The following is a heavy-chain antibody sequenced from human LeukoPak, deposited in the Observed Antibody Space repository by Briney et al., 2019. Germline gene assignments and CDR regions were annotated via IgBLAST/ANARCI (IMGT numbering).Heavy chain of an antibody. Sequence: SESLFLTCTVPGGSISSYYWSSIRQPPGKGLEWIGYIYYSGSTNYNPSLKSRVTISVDTSKNQFSLKLSSVTAADTAVYYCARGRRRGYSYGPIDYWGQGTLVTVSS. CDR3: ARGRRRGYSYGPIDY. J-gene: IGHJ4*02. CDR2: IYYSGST. V-gene: IGHV4-59*01. D-gene: IGHD5-18*01. CDR1: GGSISSYY.